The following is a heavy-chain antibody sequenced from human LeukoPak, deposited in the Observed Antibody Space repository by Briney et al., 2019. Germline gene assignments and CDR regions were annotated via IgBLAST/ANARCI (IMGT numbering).Heavy chain of an antibody. J-gene: IGHJ5*02. V-gene: IGHV4-34*01. D-gene: IGHD5-12*01. Sequence: SETLSLTCAVYGGSFSGYYWSWIRQPPGKGLEWIGEITHRGSTNYNPSIKSRVTISVDTSKNQFSLKLNSVTAADTAVYYCARYDIVATNWFDPWGQGTLVTVSS. CDR1: GGSFSGYY. CDR2: ITHRGST. CDR3: ARYDIVATNWFDP.